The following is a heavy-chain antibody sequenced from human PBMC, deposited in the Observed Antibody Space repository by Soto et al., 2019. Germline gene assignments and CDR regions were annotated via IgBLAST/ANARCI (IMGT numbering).Heavy chain of an antibody. Sequence: ASVKVSCKXSGYAFTDYFVHWVRQAPGRGLEWMGWINPYSGDTNYAQKFQGRITMTLDTSITTAYLELSLLTSDDTAIYYCAREAGSGSYYPWNVWGQGTTVTVSS. J-gene: IGHJ6*02. CDR2: INPYSGDT. CDR1: GYAFTDYF. D-gene: IGHD3-10*01. V-gene: IGHV1-2*02. CDR3: AREAGSGSYYPWNV.